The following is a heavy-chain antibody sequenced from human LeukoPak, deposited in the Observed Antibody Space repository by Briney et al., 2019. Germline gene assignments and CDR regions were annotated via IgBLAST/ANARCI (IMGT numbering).Heavy chain of an antibody. J-gene: IGHJ4*02. CDR1: GYTFTSYY. CDR3: ARVHHSEGWYGYYFDF. V-gene: IGHV1-46*01. D-gene: IGHD6-19*01. Sequence: ASVKVSCKASGYTFTSYYIHWVRQAPGQGLEWMGIINPSGGSTNYAQKFQGRVTMTRDTSTSTVYMELSSLRSEDSAVYYCARVHHSEGWYGYYFDFWGQGALVTVSS. CDR2: INPSGGST.